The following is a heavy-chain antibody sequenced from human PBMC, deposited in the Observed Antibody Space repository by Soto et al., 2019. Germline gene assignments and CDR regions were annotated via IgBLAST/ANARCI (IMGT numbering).Heavy chain of an antibody. CDR3: ARSAYYDILTGLGYYYYYYGMDV. J-gene: IGHJ6*02. Sequence: SVKVSCKASGGTFSSYAISWVRQAPGQGLEWMGGIIPIFGTANYAQKFQGRVTITADESTSTAYMELSSLRSEDTAVYYCARSAYYDILTGLGYYYYYYGMDVWGQGTTVTVSS. D-gene: IGHD3-9*01. V-gene: IGHV1-69*13. CDR2: IIPIFGTA. CDR1: GGTFSSYA.